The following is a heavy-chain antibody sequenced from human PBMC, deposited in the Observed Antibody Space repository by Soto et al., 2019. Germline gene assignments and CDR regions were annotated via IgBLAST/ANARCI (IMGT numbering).Heavy chain of an antibody. Sequence: PSETLSLPCAVYARSFSGYYWSWIRQPPGKRLEWIGAIDHSGSTNYNPSLKRRVTISVDTSKNQFSLQLSSVTAADTAVYYCARINSAYDFWSGYYRDYYYGMDVWGQGTPVT. CDR2: IDHSGST. CDR1: ARSFSGYY. V-gene: IGHV4-34*01. CDR3: ARINSAYDFWSGYYRDYYYGMDV. D-gene: IGHD3-3*01. J-gene: IGHJ6*02.